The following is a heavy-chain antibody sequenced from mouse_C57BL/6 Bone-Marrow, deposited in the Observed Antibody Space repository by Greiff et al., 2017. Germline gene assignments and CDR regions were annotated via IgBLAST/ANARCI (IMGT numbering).Heavy chain of an antibody. V-gene: IGHV5-6*02. CDR3: ARRTGTWYCDV. J-gene: IGHJ1*03. CDR1: GFTFSSYG. D-gene: IGHD4-1*01. CDR2: ISSGGSYT. Sequence: EVKLVESGGDLVKPGGSLKLSCAASGFTFSSYGMSWVRQTPDKRLEWVATISSGGSYTYYPDSVRGRFTISRDNAKNTLYLQMSSLKLEDTAMYCGARRTGTWYCDVWGTGTTVTVSS.